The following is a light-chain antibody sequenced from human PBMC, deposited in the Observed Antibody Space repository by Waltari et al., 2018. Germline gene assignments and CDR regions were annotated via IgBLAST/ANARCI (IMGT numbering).Light chain of an antibody. CDR1: SSDVGGYNY. CDR2: QVS. J-gene: IGLJ2*01. CDR3: FSYADGRSLV. V-gene: IGLV2-14*01. Sequence: QSALTQPASVSGSPGQSITISCTGTSSDVGGYNYVSWYQQHPGKAPKLMIYQVSNRPPGVSNRFSGSKSGNTASLTISGLQAEDEADYYCFSYADGRSLVFGGGTKLTVL.